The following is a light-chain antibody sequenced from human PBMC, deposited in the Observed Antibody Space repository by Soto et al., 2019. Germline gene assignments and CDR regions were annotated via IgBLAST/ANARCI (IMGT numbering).Light chain of an antibody. V-gene: IGLV2-11*01. J-gene: IGLJ2*01. Sequence: QSVLTQPRSVSGSPGQSVTISCTGTSSDVGSYNYVSWYQQYPGKAPKVMIYDVSKRPSGVPDRFSGSKSGNRASLTISGLQAEDEAEYYCCSYAGRSVVFGGGTKLTVL. CDR3: CSYAGRSVV. CDR2: DVS. CDR1: SSDVGSYNY.